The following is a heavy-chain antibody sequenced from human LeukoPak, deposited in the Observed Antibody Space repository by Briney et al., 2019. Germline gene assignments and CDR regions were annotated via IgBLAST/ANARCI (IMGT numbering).Heavy chain of an antibody. CDR3: ARDLRDILTGGLHY. CDR1: GYTFTSNY. D-gene: IGHD3-9*01. CDR2: INPSGGST. Sequence: GASVKVSCKXSGYTFTSNYMHWVRQAPGQGLEWMGLINPSGGSTSYSQKFQGRVTMTRDTSTSTVYMELSSLRSEDTAVYYCARDLRDILTGGLHYWGQGTLVTVSS. V-gene: IGHV1-46*01. J-gene: IGHJ4*02.